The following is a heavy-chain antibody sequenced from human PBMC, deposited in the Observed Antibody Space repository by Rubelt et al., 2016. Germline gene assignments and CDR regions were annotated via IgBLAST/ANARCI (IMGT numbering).Heavy chain of an antibody. CDR2: IYPGDSDT. CDR1: GYSFTTYW. Sequence: SCNGSGYSFTTYWIGWVRQMPGKGLEWMGIIYPGDSDTRYIPSFQGQVTISADKSINSAYLQWSSLKASDTAIYYCARQRYCSGGGCYPDYWGQGTLVTVSS. CDR3: ARQRYCSGGGCYPDY. J-gene: IGHJ4*02. D-gene: IGHD2-15*01. V-gene: IGHV5-51*01.